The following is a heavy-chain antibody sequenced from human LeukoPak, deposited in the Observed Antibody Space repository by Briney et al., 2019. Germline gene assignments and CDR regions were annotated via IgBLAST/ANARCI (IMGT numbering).Heavy chain of an antibody. CDR1: GGSISSYY. Sequence: PSETLSLTCTVSGGSISSYYWSWIRQPPGKGLEWIGNIYYSGSTNYNPSLKSRVTISVDTSKNQFSLKLSSVTAADTAVYYCARGYGSGSYYFDYWGQGTLVTVSS. J-gene: IGHJ4*02. CDR3: ARGYGSGSYYFDY. CDR2: IYYSGST. D-gene: IGHD3-10*01. V-gene: IGHV4-59*01.